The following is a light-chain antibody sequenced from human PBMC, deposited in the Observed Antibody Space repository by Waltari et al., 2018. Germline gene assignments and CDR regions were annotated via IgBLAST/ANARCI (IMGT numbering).Light chain of an antibody. CDR3: QVWDSGSDHYV. CDR2: DDG. Sequence: SYVLTQPPSVSVAPGQTARISCDGNNIGSKNVHWYQQKPGQAPVLVVYDDGDRPSGSPERFSGSNSGNTATLTISRVDAGYEADYYCQVWDSGSDHYVFGTVTKVTVL. CDR1: NIGSKN. V-gene: IGLV3-21*02. J-gene: IGLJ1*01.